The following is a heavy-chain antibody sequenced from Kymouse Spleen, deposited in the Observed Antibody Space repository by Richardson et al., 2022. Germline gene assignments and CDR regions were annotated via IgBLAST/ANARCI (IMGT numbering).Heavy chain of an antibody. D-gene: IGHD3-9*01. CDR1: GFTVSSNY. CDR2: IYSCGST. CDR3: ARSHVLRYFDWLL*PPYYYYYGMDV. V-gene: IGHV3-66*03. Sequence: EVQLVESGGGLIQPGGSLRLSCAASGFTVSSNYMSWVRQAPGKGLEWVSVIYSCGSTYYADSVKGRFTISRDNSKNTLYLQMNSLRAEDTAVYYCARSHVLRYFDWLL*PPYYYYYGMDVWGQGTTVTVSS. J-gene: IGHJ6*02.